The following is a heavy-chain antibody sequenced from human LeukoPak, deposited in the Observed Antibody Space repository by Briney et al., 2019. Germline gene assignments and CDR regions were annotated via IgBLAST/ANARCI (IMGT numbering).Heavy chain of an antibody. CDR2: IYYSGST. D-gene: IGHD3-10*01. V-gene: IGHV4-30-4*01. J-gene: IGHJ4*02. CDR1: GGSISSGDYY. CDR3: ARADITMVRGVNFLDY. Sequence: PSQTLSLTCTVSGGSISSGDYYWSWLRQPPGTGLEWIGYIYYSGSTYYNPSLKSRVTISVDTSKNQFSLKLSSVTAADTAVYYCARADITMVRGVNFLDYWGQGTLVTVSS.